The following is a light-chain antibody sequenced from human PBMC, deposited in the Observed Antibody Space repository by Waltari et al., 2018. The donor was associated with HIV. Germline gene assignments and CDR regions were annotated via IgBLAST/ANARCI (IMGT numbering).Light chain of an antibody. CDR3: QQYNNLPLT. CDR2: RAS. V-gene: IGKV3-15*01. CDR1: ETIRSN. J-gene: IGKJ4*01. Sequence: EIVMTQSPATLPVSPGERATLPCRASETIRSNLAWYQQKPGQPPRPLIYRASSRATGIPASFSGSGSGTEFTLTISSLQSEDFALYYCQQYNNLPLTFGGGTKVEIK.